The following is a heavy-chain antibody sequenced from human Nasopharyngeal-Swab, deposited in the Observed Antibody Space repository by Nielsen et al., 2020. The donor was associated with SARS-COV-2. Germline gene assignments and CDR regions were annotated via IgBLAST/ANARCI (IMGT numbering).Heavy chain of an antibody. Sequence: GGSLRLSCAASGFTFSSYSMNWVRQTPGKGLAWVSSISTSSSYIYYAGSVKGRFTISRDNAKNSLYLQMNSLRAEDTAVYYCATREVVRGVGPWGQGTQVTVSS. J-gene: IGHJ5*02. V-gene: IGHV3-21*01. CDR2: ISTSSSYI. D-gene: IGHD3-10*01. CDR1: GFTFSSYS. CDR3: ATREVVRGVGP.